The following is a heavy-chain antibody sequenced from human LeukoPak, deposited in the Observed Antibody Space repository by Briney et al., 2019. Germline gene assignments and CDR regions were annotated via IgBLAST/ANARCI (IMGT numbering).Heavy chain of an antibody. J-gene: IGHJ4*02. D-gene: IGHD4-23*01. V-gene: IGHV4-59*08. Sequence: KASETLSLTCTVSGGSISSYYWSWIRRPPGKGLEWIGYIYYSGSTNYNPSLKSRVTISVDTSKNQFSLKLSSVTAADTAVYYCARRSSYGGVDYWGQGTLVTVSS. CDR1: GGSISSYY. CDR3: ARRSSYGGVDY. CDR2: IYYSGST.